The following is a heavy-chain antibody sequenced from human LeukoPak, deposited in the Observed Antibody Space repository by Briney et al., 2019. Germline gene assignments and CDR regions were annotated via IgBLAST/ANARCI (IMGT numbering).Heavy chain of an antibody. Sequence: ASVKVSCKASGYTFTSYGISWVRQAPGQGLEWMGWISAYNGNTNYAQKLQGRVTMTTDTSASTAYMELRSLRSDDTAVYYCARTRAAAGDPTNYFFDYWGQGTLVTVSS. CDR3: ARTRAAAGDPTNYFFDY. V-gene: IGHV1-18*01. J-gene: IGHJ4*02. CDR2: ISAYNGNT. CDR1: GYTFTSYG. D-gene: IGHD6-13*01.